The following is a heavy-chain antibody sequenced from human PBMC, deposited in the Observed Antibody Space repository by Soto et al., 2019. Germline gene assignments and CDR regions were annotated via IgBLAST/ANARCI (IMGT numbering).Heavy chain of an antibody. V-gene: IGHV4-61*08. CDR2: IYSSGST. Sequence: QVQLQESGPGLVKPSETLSLTATVSGASISNTGFYWSWIRQPPGKGLEWIGYIYSSGSTTYNSSLKSRVTISLDTSKNQLSLNLTSVTAADTAMYYCARTTGSRSLDVWGHGTMVSVSS. CDR3: ARTTGSRSLDV. J-gene: IGHJ3*01. D-gene: IGHD3-9*01. CDR1: GASISNTGFY.